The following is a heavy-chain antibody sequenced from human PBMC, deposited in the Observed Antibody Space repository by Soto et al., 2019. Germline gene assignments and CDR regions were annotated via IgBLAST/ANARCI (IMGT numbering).Heavy chain of an antibody. CDR1: GFTFSSYA. CDR3: ARAKWFGDLFGDVFDL. D-gene: IGHD3-10*01. Sequence: EVQLLESGGGLVQPGGSLRLSCAASGFTFSSYAMSWVRQAPGKGLEWVSAISGSGGSTYYADSAKGRRTISRDNSKNTMYLKMNSLRAEDTAMYYCARAKWFGDLFGDVFDLWGQGTMVTVSS. J-gene: IGHJ3*01. CDR2: ISGSGGST. V-gene: IGHV3-23*01.